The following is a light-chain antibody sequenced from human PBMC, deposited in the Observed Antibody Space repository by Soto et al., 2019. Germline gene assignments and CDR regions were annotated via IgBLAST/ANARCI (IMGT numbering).Light chain of an antibody. J-gene: IGKJ2*01. V-gene: IGKV1-33*01. CDR1: QDISNY. Sequence: DIQMTQSPSSLSASVGDRVTITCQASQDISNYLNWYQQKPGKAPKLLIYDASNLETGVPSRFSGSGSGTDFTFTISSLQPEDIDTYYCQQYDNLPPYTFGQGTKLEIK. CDR3: QQYDNLPPYT. CDR2: DAS.